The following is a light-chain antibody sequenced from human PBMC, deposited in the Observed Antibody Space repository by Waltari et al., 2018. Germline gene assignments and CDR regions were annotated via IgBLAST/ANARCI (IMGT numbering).Light chain of an antibody. CDR1: SGHSTNI. CDR2: VNSDGSH. CDR3: QTGGHGTWV. J-gene: IGLJ3*02. Sequence: GASVKLTCTLDSGHSTNIIAWHQQQPEKGPRYLMKVNSDGSHSKGDEIPDRFSGSSSSSGAERYLTISSVQSEDEADYYCQTGGHGTWVFGGGTKLTVL. V-gene: IGLV4-69*01.